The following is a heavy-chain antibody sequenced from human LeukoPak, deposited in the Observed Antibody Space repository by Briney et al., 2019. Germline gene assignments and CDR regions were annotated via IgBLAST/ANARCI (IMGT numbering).Heavy chain of an antibody. CDR2: INPNSCGT. Sequence: ASVKVSCKASGYTFTGYYMHWVRQAPGQGLEWMGRINPNSCGTNYAQKFQGRVTMTRDTSISTAYMELSRLRSDDTAVYYCARERVRYFGWLPGYWGQGTLVTVSS. V-gene: IGHV1-2*06. J-gene: IGHJ4*02. D-gene: IGHD3-9*01. CDR1: GYTFTGYY. CDR3: ARERVRYFGWLPGY.